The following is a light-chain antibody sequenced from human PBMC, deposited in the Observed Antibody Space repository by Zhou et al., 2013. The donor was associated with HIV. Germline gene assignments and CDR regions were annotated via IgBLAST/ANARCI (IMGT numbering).Light chain of an antibody. CDR3: QQYNSRMCS. J-gene: IGKJ2*04. CDR2: KAS. CDR1: QSISSW. V-gene: IGKV1-5*03. Sequence: DIQMTQSPSTLSASVGDRVTITCRASQSISSWLAWYQQKPGKAPKLLIYKASSLESGSHQGSAAVDLGQNSLSPSAACSLMILLTYYCQQYNSRMCSFGQGTKLEIK.